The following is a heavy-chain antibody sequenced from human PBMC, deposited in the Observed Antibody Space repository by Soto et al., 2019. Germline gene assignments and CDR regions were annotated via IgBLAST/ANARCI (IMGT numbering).Heavy chain of an antibody. J-gene: IGHJ3*02. CDR2: ISYDGSNK. CDR3: ARGGSWTDAFDI. Sequence: GSLRLSCAASGFTFSSYAMHWVRQAPGKGLEWVAVISYDGSNKYYADSVKGRFTISRDNSKNTLYLQMNSLRAEDTAVYYCARGGSWTDAFDIWGQGTMVTVSS. V-gene: IGHV3-30-3*01. D-gene: IGHD1-26*01. CDR1: GFTFSSYA.